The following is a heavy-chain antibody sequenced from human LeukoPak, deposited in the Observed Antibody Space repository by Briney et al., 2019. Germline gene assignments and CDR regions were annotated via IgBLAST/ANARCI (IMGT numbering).Heavy chain of an antibody. Sequence: GGSLRLSCAASGFTFSTYAMSWVRQAPGKGLEWVSAISGSGGSTYYVDSVKGRFTISRDNSKNTLYLQMNSLRAEDTAVYYCAKFNVDTNYFDYWGQGTLVTVSS. CDR2: ISGSGGST. CDR3: AKFNVDTNYFDY. CDR1: GFTFSTYA. D-gene: IGHD5-18*01. J-gene: IGHJ4*02. V-gene: IGHV3-23*01.